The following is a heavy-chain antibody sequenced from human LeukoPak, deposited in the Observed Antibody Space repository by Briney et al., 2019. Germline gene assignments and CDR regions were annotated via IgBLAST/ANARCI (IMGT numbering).Heavy chain of an antibody. V-gene: IGHV4-39*01. J-gene: IGHJ4*02. D-gene: IGHD5-24*01. CDR2: IYYRGST. CDR1: GASISSNNYH. Sequence: SETLSLTCTVSGASISSNNYHWGWIRQPPGKGLEWIGSIYYRGSTYYSPSLKSRVTISVDTSKNQFSLKVSSVTAADTAVYYRARLRNGSPGDYWGQGTLVTVSS. CDR3: ARLRNGSPGDY.